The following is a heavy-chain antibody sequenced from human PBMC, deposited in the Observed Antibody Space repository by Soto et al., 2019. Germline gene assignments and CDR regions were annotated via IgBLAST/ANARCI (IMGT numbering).Heavy chain of an antibody. CDR2: ISGSGGNT. Sequence: PGGTLRLSCAASGFTFSSCAMSWVRQAPGKGLEWVSGISGSGGNTNYADSVKGHFTISRDNSKSTLYLQMNSLRVEDTAVYFCATRTAYSSGWLLDYWGQGTLVTVSS. D-gene: IGHD6-13*01. CDR3: ATRTAYSSGWLLDY. CDR1: GFTFSSCA. J-gene: IGHJ4*02. V-gene: IGHV3-23*01.